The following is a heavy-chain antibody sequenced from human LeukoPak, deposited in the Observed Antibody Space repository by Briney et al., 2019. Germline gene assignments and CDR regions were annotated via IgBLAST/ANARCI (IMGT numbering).Heavy chain of an antibody. V-gene: IGHV3-23*01. CDR1: GFTFSSYA. D-gene: IGHD1-1*01. J-gene: IGHJ5*02. CDR2: ISGSGRST. CDR3: AKERPLFHHTTTPVDP. Sequence: GGSLRLSCAASGFTFSSYAMSWVRQAPGKGLEWVSGISGSGRSTYYADSVKGRFTISRDNSQNTLYLQMNSLRADDTAVYRCAKERPLFHHTTTPVDPWGQGTLVTVSS.